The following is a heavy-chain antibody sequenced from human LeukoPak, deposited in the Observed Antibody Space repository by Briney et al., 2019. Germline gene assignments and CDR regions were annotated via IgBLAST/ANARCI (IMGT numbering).Heavy chain of an antibody. CDR3: ARDVPAAPKGFGWLDP. CDR1: GGSISSYY. CDR2: IYYSGST. D-gene: IGHD2-2*01. V-gene: IGHV4-59*01. J-gene: IGHJ5*02. Sequence: SETLSLTCTVSGGSISSYYWSWIRQPPGKGLEWIGYIYYSGSTNYNPSLKSRVTISVDTSKNQFSLKLSSVTAADTAAYYCARDVPAAPKGFGWLDPWGQGTLVTVSS.